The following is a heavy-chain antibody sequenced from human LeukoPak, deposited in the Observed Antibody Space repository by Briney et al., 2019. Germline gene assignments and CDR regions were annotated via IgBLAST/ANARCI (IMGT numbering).Heavy chain of an antibody. CDR1: GYTFTSYG. V-gene: IGHV1-18*01. D-gene: IGHD3-22*01. CDR3: ASGDYYDSSGYYLGY. J-gene: IGHJ4*02. Sequence: ASVKVSCKASGYTFTSYGINWVRQAPGQGLEWMGWISAYNGNTNYAQKLQGRVTTTTDTSTSTAYMELRSLRSDDTAVYYCASGDYYDSSGYYLGYWGQGTLVTVSS. CDR2: ISAYNGNT.